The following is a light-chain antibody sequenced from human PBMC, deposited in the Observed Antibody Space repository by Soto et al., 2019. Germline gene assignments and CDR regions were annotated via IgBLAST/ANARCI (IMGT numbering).Light chain of an antibody. CDR2: DVS. J-gene: IGLJ1*01. CDR1: SSDVGGYNY. V-gene: IGLV2-11*01. Sequence: SALTQPRSVSGSPGQSVTISCTGASSDVGGYNYVSWYQQHPGKAPKLMIYDVSKRPSGVPDRFSGSKSGNTASLTICGLQTEDEADYYCCSYAGRYTYVFGTGTKVTVL. CDR3: CSYAGRYTYV.